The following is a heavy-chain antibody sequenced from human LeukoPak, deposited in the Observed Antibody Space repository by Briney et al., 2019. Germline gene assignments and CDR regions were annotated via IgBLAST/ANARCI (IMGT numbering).Heavy chain of an antibody. CDR3: ARFPSYYYDSSAHTTPLAFDI. CDR2: INHSGSA. D-gene: IGHD3-22*01. V-gene: IGHV4-39*07. J-gene: IGHJ3*02. CDR1: GGSINSGSYY. Sequence: SETLSLTCTVSGGSINSGSYYWGWIRQPPGKGLEWIGSINHSGSAYYNPSLKSRVTISVDTAKNLFSLKLSSVTAADTAVYYCARFPSYYYDSSAHTTPLAFDIWGQGTMVTVSS.